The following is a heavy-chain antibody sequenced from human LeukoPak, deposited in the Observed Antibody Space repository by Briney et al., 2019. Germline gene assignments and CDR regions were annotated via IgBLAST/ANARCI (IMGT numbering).Heavy chain of an antibody. CDR3: AKRGVVIRVILVGFHKEAYYFDS. Sequence: PGGSLRLSCAVSGLTLSNYGMSWVRQAPGKGLEWVAGITDSGGSTIYADSVKGRFTISRDNPKNTLYLQMNSLRAEDTAVYFCAKRGVVIRVILVGFHKEAYYFDSWGQGALVTVSS. CDR2: ITDSGGST. CDR1: GLTLSNYG. D-gene: IGHD3-22*01. V-gene: IGHV3-23*01. J-gene: IGHJ4*02.